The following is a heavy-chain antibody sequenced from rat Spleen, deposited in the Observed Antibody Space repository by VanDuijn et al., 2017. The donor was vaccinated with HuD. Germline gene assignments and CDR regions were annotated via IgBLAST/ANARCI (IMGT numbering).Heavy chain of an antibody. Sequence: EVQLVESGGGLLQPGRSLKLSCAASGFTFSDYAMAWVRQAPKKGLEWVATIIYDGSFTYYRDSVKGRFTVSRDNAENTAYLQMNSLRSEDTATYYCGKDMNYYSTYPFYVMGAWGPGASVTVSS. J-gene: IGHJ4*01. CDR2: IIYDGSFT. D-gene: IGHD1-2*01. V-gene: IGHV5-17*01. CDR3: GKDMNYYSTYPFYVMGA. CDR1: GFTFSDYA.